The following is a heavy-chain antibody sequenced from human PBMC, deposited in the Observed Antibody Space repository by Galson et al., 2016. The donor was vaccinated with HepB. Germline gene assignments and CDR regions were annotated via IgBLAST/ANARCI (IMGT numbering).Heavy chain of an antibody. Sequence: SVKVSCKASGYTVTSYYMHWVRQAPGQGFEWMGIFNPSGGTTHYAQKFQGRVTMTRDTSSNTVYMELGSLRSEDTAVYYCARVPTEDSRHAFDLWGQGTMVTVSS. J-gene: IGHJ3*01. CDR1: GYTVTSYY. V-gene: IGHV1-46*01. D-gene: IGHD3-22*01. CDR2: FNPSGGTT. CDR3: ARVPTEDSRHAFDL.